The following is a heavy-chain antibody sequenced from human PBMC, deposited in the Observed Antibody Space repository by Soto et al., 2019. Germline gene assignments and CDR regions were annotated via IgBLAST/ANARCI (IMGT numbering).Heavy chain of an antibody. D-gene: IGHD6-19*01. V-gene: IGHV3-53*01. J-gene: IGHJ4*02. CDR2: IYSGGST. CDR3: AREGSSCWYAPRFFDY. CDR1: GFTVSSNY. Sequence: EVQLVESGGGLIQPGGSLRLSCAASGFTVSSNYMSWVRQAPGKGLEWVSVIYSGGSTYYADSVKGRFTISRDNSKNTLYLQMNSLRAEDTAVYYCAREGSSCWYAPRFFDYWGQGTLVTVSS.